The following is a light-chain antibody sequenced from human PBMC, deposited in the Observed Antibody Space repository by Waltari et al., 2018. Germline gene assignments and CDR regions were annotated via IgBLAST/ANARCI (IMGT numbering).Light chain of an antibody. Sequence: SYVLTQPPSVSVSPGQTATIPCWANNHWRNSVHWYQHKPGQAPVLVIFYDSDRPSGIPERFSGSNSGNTATLTITRVEAGDEADYYCQVWDGRSGHPVVFGTGTKVTVL. CDR3: QVWDGRSGHPVV. CDR2: YDS. J-gene: IGLJ1*01. V-gene: IGLV3-21*04. CDR1: NHWRNS.